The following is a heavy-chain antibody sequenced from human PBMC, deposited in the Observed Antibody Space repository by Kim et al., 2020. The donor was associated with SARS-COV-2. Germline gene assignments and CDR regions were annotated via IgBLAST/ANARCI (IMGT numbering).Heavy chain of an antibody. J-gene: IGHJ4*02. CDR3: ARDMGIAARVYYFDY. CDR1: GGSFSGYY. V-gene: IGHV4-34*01. Sequence: SETLSLTCAVYGGSFSGYYWSWIRQPPGKGLEWIGEINHSGSTNYNPSLKSRVTISVDTSKNQFSLKLSSVTAADTAVYYCARDMGIAARVYYFDYWGQG. D-gene: IGHD6-6*01. CDR2: INHSGST.